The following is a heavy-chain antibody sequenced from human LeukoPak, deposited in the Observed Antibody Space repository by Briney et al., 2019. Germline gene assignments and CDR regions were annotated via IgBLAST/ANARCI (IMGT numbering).Heavy chain of an antibody. V-gene: IGHV1-18*01. Sequence: ASVKVSCKASGYTFTSYGISWVRQAPGLGLEWMGWISAYNGNTNYAQKLQGRVTMTTDTSTSTAYMELRSLRSDDTAVYYCARRNYDFWSGYLYGMDVWGQGTTVTVSS. J-gene: IGHJ6*02. D-gene: IGHD3-3*01. CDR3: ARRNYDFWSGYLYGMDV. CDR1: GYTFTSYG. CDR2: ISAYNGNT.